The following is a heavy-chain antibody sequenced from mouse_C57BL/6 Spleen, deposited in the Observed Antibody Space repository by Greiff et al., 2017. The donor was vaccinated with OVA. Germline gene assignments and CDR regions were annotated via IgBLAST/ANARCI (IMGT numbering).Heavy chain of an antibody. D-gene: IGHD1-1*01. CDR2: ISGGGGNT. CDR3: ARHPMTTVVGGDYYAMDY. J-gene: IGHJ4*01. Sequence: EVKLQESGGGLVKPGGSLKLSCAASGFTFSSYTMSWVRQTPEKRLEWVATISGGGGNTYYPDSVKGRFTISRDNAKNTLYLQMSSLRSEDTALYYCARHPMTTVVGGDYYAMDYWGQGTSVTVSS. V-gene: IGHV5-9*01. CDR1: GFTFSSYT.